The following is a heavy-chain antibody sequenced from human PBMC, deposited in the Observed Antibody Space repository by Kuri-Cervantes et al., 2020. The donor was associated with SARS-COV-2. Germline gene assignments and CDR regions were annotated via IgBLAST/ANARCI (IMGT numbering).Heavy chain of an antibody. V-gene: IGHV4-34*01. CDR2: INHSGST. CDR3: ARHCDFWSGYPLATYYYYYMDV. Sequence: SETLSLTCAVYGGSFSGYYWSWIRQPPGKGLEWIGEINHSGSTNYNPSLKSRVTISVDTSKNQFSLKLSSVTAADTAVYYCARHCDFWSGYPLATYYYYYMDVWGKGTTVTVSS. CDR1: GGSFSGYY. D-gene: IGHD3-3*01. J-gene: IGHJ6*03.